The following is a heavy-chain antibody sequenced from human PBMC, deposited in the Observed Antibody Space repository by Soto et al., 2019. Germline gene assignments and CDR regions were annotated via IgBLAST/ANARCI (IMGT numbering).Heavy chain of an antibody. CDR2: ISYDGSNK. D-gene: IGHD3-3*01. CDR1: GFHFSSHG. J-gene: IGHJ3*02. CDR3: AKGIDDFWSGNSAFDI. V-gene: IGHV3-30*18. Sequence: GGSLRLSCAASGFHFSSHGMHWVRQAPGKGLEWVAVISYDGSNKYYADSVKGRFTISRDNSKNTLYLQMNSLRAEDTAVYYCAKGIDDFWSGNSAFDIWGQGTMVTVSS.